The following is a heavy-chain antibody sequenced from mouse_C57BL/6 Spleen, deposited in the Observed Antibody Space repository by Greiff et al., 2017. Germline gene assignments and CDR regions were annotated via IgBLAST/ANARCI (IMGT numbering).Heavy chain of an antibody. CDR1: GFNIKNTY. CDR2: IDPANGNT. CDR3: ARSNYGNRYYYAMDY. D-gene: IGHD2-1*01. Sequence: VQLQQSVAELVRPGASVKLSCTASGFNIKNTYMHWVKQRPEQGLEWIGRIDPANGNTKYAPKFQGKATITADTSSNTAYLQLSSLTSEDTAIDCCARSNYGNRYYYAMDYWGQGTSGTVSS. J-gene: IGHJ4*01. V-gene: IGHV14-3*01.